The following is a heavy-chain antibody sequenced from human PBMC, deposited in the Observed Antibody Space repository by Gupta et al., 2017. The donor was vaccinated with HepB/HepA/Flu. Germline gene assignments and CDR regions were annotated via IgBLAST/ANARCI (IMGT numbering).Heavy chain of an antibody. D-gene: IGHD6-13*01. CDR1: GFTFSRYW. CDR2: INSDGSTT. J-gene: IGHJ6*02. V-gene: IGHV3-74*01. CDR3: AREGIATTGHFYGMDV. Sequence: EVQLVESGGGLVQPGGSLRLSCAASGFTFSRYWMHWVRQAPGKGLVWVSRINSDGSTTSYADSVKGRFTISRDNAKNTLSLQMNSLRAEDTAVYYCAREGIATTGHFYGMDVWGQGTTVTVSS.